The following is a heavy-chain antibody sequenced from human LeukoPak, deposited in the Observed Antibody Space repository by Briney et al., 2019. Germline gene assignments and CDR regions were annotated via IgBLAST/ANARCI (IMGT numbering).Heavy chain of an antibody. Sequence: SETLSLTCTVSGGAISSYYWSWIRQPPGKRLDWIGYIYYSGNTKYNPSLKSRVTISVDTSKNQFSLKLSSVTAADTAVYYCARVVDYGDYGSPGYYYYMDVWGKGTTVTVSS. CDR1: GGAISSYY. D-gene: IGHD4-17*01. CDR3: ARVVDYGDYGSPGYYYYMDV. CDR2: IYYSGNT. J-gene: IGHJ6*03. V-gene: IGHV4-59*01.